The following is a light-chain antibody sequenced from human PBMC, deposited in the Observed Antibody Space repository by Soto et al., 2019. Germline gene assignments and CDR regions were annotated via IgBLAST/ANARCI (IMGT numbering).Light chain of an antibody. CDR3: QQYNNWPQT. V-gene: IGKV3-11*01. CDR1: QSVSSY. J-gene: IGKJ1*01. CDR2: DAS. Sequence: EIVLTQSPATLSLSPGERATLSCRASQSVSSYLAWYQQKPGQAPRLLIYDASNRATGIPDRFSGSGSGTDFTLTISRLEPEDFAVYYCQQYNNWPQTFGQGTKVDIK.